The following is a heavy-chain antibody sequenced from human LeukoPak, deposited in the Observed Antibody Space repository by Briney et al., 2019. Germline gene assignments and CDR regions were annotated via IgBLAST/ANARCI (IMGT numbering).Heavy chain of an antibody. Sequence: ASVKVSRKASGYTFTGYYMHWVRQAPGQGLEWMGWINPNSGGTNYAQKFQGRVTMTRDTSISTAYMELSRLRSDDTAVYYCARVALEWLLLNWFDPWGQGTLVTVSS. CDR1: GYTFTGYY. D-gene: IGHD3-3*01. J-gene: IGHJ5*02. CDR2: INPNSGGT. CDR3: ARVALEWLLLNWFDP. V-gene: IGHV1-2*02.